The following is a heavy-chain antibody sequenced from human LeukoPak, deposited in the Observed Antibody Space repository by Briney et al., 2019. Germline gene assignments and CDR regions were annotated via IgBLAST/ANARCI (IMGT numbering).Heavy chain of an antibody. CDR3: ARDVNYRYYYYYMDV. J-gene: IGHJ6*03. CDR2: IYYSGST. Sequence: SETLSLTCSVSGGSISSYYWSWIRQPPGKGLEWIGYIYYSGSTNYNPSLKSRVTISVDTSKNQFSLKLSSVTAADTAVYYCARDVNYRYYYYYMDVWGKGTTVTVSS. CDR1: GGSISSYY. D-gene: IGHD4-11*01. V-gene: IGHV4-59*01.